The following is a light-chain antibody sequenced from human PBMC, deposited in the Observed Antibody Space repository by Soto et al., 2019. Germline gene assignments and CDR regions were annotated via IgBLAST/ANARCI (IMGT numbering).Light chain of an antibody. CDR2: GAS. Sequence: EIVMTQSPATLSVSPGERATLSCRASQSVSSNLAWYQQKPGQAPRLLIYGASTRATGIPARFSGSGSGTEFTLTISSLQSEDFAVHYCQQEWTFGQGTKVEIK. J-gene: IGKJ1*01. V-gene: IGKV3-15*01. CDR1: QSVSSN. CDR3: QQEWT.